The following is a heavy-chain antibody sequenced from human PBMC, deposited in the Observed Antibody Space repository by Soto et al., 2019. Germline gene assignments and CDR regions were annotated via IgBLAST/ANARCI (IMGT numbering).Heavy chain of an antibody. CDR3: ARYGPYDFWSGDFDY. CDR1: GYTFTIYG. D-gene: IGHD3-3*01. J-gene: IGHJ4*02. V-gene: IGHV1-18*01. Sequence: ASVKVSCKASGYTFTIYGIIWVRQAPGQGLEWMGWISAYNGNTNYAQKLQGRVTMTTDTSTSTAYMELRSLRSDDTAVYYCARYGPYDFWSGDFDYWGQGTLVTVSS. CDR2: ISAYNGNT.